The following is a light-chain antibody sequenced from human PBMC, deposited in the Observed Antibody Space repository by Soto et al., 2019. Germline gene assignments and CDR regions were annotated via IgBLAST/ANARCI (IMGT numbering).Light chain of an antibody. CDR2: SAS. V-gene: IGKV3-15*01. J-gene: IGKJ1*01. Sequence: IVLTQSPATLSLSPGERATLSFWASQNVLSNYLAWYQQKPGQAPRLLIYSASTRATGIPVRFSGSGSGTEFTLTISSLQSEDFAVYYCQQYNHWPPTWTFGQGTKVDIK. CDR3: QQYNHWPPTWT. CDR1: QNVLSNY.